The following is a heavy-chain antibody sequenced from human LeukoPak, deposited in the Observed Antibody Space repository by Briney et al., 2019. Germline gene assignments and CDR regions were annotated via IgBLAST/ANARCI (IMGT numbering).Heavy chain of an antibody. CDR3: AKDLVGATTH. D-gene: IGHD1-26*01. V-gene: IGHV3-30*02. Sequence: PGGSLRLSCAASGFTFSSYWMSWVRQAPGKGLEWVAFIRYDGSNKYYADSVKGRFTISRDNSKNTLYLQMNSLRAEDTAVYYCAKDLVGATTHWGQGTLVTVSS. J-gene: IGHJ4*02. CDR1: GFTFSSYW. CDR2: IRYDGSNK.